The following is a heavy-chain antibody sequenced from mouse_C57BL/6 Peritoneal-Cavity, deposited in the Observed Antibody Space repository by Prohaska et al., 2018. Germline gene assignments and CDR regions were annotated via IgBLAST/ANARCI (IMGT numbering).Heavy chain of an antibody. CDR3: ARKRIYYYGSSFAMDY. D-gene: IGHD1-1*01. Sequence: QVQLQQSGAELVRPGTSVKVSCKASGYAFTTYLIEWVKQRPGQGLEWIGVINPGSGGTNYNEKFKGKATLTADKSSSTAYMQLSSLTSEDSAVYFCARKRIYYYGSSFAMDYWGQGTSVTVSS. V-gene: IGHV1-54*01. J-gene: IGHJ4*01. CDR2: INPGSGGT. CDR1: GYAFTTYL.